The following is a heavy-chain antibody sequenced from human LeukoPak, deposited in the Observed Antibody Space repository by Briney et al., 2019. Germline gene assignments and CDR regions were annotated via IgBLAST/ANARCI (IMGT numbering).Heavy chain of an antibody. V-gene: IGHV1-69*13. CDR2: IIPIFGTA. D-gene: IGHD5-12*01. CDR3: ASGGYSGYETYYFDY. J-gene: IGHJ4*02. CDR1: AGTFSSCA. Sequence: SVNVSCKASAGTFSSCAISLGRQAPGQGHGWMGGIIPIFGTANYAQKFQGRVTITADESTSTAYMELSSLRSDDTAVYYCASGGYSGYETYYFDYWGQGTLVTVSS.